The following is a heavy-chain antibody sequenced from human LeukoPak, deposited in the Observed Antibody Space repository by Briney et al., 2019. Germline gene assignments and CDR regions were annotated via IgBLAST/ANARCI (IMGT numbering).Heavy chain of an antibody. J-gene: IGHJ4*02. Sequence: GGSLRLSCAASGFTFSSYAMSWVRQASGKGLEWVSAISGSGGSTYYADSVKGRFTISRDNSKNTLYLQMNSLRAEDTAVYYCAKELMYYYDSSGLIDTDYWGQGTLVTVSS. CDR3: AKELMYYYDSSGLIDTDY. CDR1: GFTFSSYA. CDR2: ISGSGGST. D-gene: IGHD3-22*01. V-gene: IGHV3-23*01.